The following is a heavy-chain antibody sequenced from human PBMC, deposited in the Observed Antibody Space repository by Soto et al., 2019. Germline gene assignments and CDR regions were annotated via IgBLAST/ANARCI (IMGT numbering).Heavy chain of an antibody. CDR3: ARHGRDSSSVDSYYYYGMDV. CDR1: GGSISSSSYY. J-gene: IGHJ6*02. V-gene: IGHV4-39*01. Sequence: SETLSLTCTVSGGSISSSSYYWGWIRQPPGKGLEWIGSIYYSGSTYYNPSLKSRVTISVDTSKNQFSLKLSSVTAADTAVYYCARHGRDSSSVDSYYYYGMDVWGQGTTVTVSS. D-gene: IGHD6-6*01. CDR2: IYYSGST.